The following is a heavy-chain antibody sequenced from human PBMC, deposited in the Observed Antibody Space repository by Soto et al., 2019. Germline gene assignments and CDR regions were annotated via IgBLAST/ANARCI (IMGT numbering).Heavy chain of an antibody. J-gene: IGHJ4*02. CDR1: GGTFSSYA. V-gene: IGHV1-69*12. Sequence: QVQLVQSGAEVKKPGSSVKVSCKASGGTFSSYAISWVRQAPGQGLEWMGGIIPIFGTANYAQKFQGRVTITADESTSTAYRELSSLRSEDTAVYYCARANRHGDFWSGYSCFDYWGQGTLVTVSS. CDR2: IIPIFGTA. CDR3: ARANRHGDFWSGYSCFDY. D-gene: IGHD3-3*01.